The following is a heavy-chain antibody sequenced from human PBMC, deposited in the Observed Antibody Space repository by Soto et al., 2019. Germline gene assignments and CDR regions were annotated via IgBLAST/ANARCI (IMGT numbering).Heavy chain of an antibody. Sequence: PVGSLRLSGAASGFTFSRYGMHWVRQAPGKGLEWVAVISYDGSNKYYADSVKGRFTISRDNSKNTLYLQMNSLRAEDTAVYYCAKDHRNRGWFDPWGQGTLVTVSS. CDR1: GFTFSRYG. J-gene: IGHJ5*02. V-gene: IGHV3-30*18. CDR3: AKDHRNRGWFDP. CDR2: ISYDGSNK.